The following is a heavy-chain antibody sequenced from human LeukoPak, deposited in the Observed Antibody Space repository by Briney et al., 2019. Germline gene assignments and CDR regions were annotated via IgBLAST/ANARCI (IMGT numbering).Heavy chain of an antibody. CDR2: ISGSGGST. CDR1: GFTFSSYG. CDR3: AKPRLQVGARMIDWYFDL. Sequence: GGSLRLSCAASGFTFSSYGMSWVRQAPGKGLEWVSAISGSGGSTYYADSVKGRFTISRDNSKNTLYLQMNSLRAEDTAVYYCAKPRLQVGARMIDWYFDLWGRGTLVTVSS. D-gene: IGHD1-26*01. J-gene: IGHJ2*01. V-gene: IGHV3-23*01.